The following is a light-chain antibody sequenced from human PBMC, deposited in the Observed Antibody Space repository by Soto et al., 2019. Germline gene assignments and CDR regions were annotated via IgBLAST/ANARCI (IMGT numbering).Light chain of an antibody. J-gene: IGLJ3*02. CDR2: DVY. V-gene: IGLV2-14*03. CDR3: SSFAARGL. Sequence: QSVLTQPASVSGSPGQSITISCTGTSSDIGSYDYVSWYQQFPGKAPKLIIYDVYSRPSGVSDRFSGSKSGNTASLTISGLQAEDEATYYCSSFAARGLFGGGTQLTVL. CDR1: SSDIGSYDY.